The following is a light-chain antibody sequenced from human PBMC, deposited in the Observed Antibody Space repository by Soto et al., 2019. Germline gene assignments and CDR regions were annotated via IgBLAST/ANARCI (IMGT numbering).Light chain of an antibody. Sequence: SYELIQPLSVSVDLGQTATITCGGNHIGSRNVHWYQVKPGQAPVLVIYRETIPPSGIPERFSGSNSGNTATLTSSSAQSGDEAAYYCQVWDINTGVFGAWTKLTV. CDR2: RET. J-gene: IGLJ1*01. CDR1: HIGSRN. CDR3: QVWDINTGV. V-gene: IGLV3-9*01.